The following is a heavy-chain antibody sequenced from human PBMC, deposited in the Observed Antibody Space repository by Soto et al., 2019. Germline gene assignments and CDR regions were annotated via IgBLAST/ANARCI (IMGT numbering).Heavy chain of an antibody. J-gene: IGHJ4*02. V-gene: IGHV3-74*01. CDR3: VGIRRGDGYTFGY. D-gene: IGHD5-12*01. CDR2: INTDGSTT. Sequence: EVQLVESGGVSVQPGGSLRLSCTASGFTLSNYWMHWVRQAPGKGLVWVSRINTDGSTTTYADSVKGRFTSSRDNAKNTLYLEMNSLGDEDRAVYYCVGIRRGDGYTFGYWGQGTLVTVSS. CDR1: GFTLSNYW.